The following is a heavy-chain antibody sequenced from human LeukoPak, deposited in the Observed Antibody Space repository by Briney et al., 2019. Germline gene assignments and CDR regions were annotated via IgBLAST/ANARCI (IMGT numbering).Heavy chain of an antibody. D-gene: IGHD5-12*01. CDR3: ARGPMSGYDFFDY. J-gene: IGHJ4*02. CDR1: GFTFSSYW. V-gene: IGHV3-21*01. Sequence: GGSLRLSCAASGFTFSSYWMSWVRQAPGKGLEWVSSISTSSSFIYYADSVKGRFTISRDNAKNSLYLQMNSLRAEDTAVYYCARGPMSGYDFFDYWGQGTLVTVSS. CDR2: ISTSSSFI.